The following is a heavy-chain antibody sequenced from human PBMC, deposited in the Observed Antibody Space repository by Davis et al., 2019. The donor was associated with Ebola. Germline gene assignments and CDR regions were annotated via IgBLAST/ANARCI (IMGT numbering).Heavy chain of an antibody. J-gene: IGHJ4*02. Sequence: PGGSLRLSCAASGFTMSNNYMSWVRQAPGKGLEWVSVYSSGGTRYYGDSVRGRFTISRDDSKNTLYLQMNSLRPEDTAVYYCARDPNYRGPGSYYDYWGQGTLVTVSS. D-gene: IGHD3-10*01. CDR1: GFTMSNNY. V-gene: IGHV3-53*01. CDR2: YSSGGTR. CDR3: ARDPNYRGPGSYYDY.